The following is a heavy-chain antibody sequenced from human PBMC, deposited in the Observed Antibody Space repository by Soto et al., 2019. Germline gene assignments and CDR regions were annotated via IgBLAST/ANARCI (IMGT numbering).Heavy chain of an antibody. CDR2: IYYSGST. V-gene: IGHV4-59*01. Sequence: PSETLSLTCTVSGGSISSYYWSWIRQPPGKGLEWIGYIYYSGSTNYNPSLKSRVTISVDTSKNQFSLKLSSVTAADTAVYYCARTIVVVPAATVGWFDPWGQGTLVTVSS. D-gene: IGHD2-2*01. CDR1: GGSISSYY. J-gene: IGHJ5*02. CDR3: ARTIVVVPAATVGWFDP.